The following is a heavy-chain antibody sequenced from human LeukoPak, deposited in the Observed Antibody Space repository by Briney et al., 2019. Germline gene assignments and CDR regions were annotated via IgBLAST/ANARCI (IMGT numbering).Heavy chain of an antibody. J-gene: IGHJ4*02. CDR1: GFTFSDHY. CDR3: ARVNGGGYGEDY. D-gene: IGHD3-16*01. CDR2: SRNKANSYTT. V-gene: IGHV3-72*01. Sequence: GGSLRLSCAASGFTFSDHYMDWVRQAPGKGLEWIGRSRNKANSYTTEYAASVKGRFTISRDESENSLYLQTESLKTEDTAVYYCARVNGGGYGEDYWGQGTLVTVSS.